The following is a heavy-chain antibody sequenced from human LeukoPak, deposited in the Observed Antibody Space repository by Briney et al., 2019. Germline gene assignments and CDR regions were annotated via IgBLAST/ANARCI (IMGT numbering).Heavy chain of an antibody. CDR3: ARDWLRRTMVRGVFFDY. J-gene: IGHJ4*02. V-gene: IGHV4-39*07. Sequence: PSETLSLTCTVSGGSISSSSYYWGWIRQPPGKGLEWIGSIYYSGSTYYNPSLKSRVTISVDTSKNQFSLKLSSVTAADTAVYYCARDWLRRTMVRGVFFDYWGQGTLVTVSS. CDR2: IYYSGST. CDR1: GGSISSSSYY. D-gene: IGHD3-10*01.